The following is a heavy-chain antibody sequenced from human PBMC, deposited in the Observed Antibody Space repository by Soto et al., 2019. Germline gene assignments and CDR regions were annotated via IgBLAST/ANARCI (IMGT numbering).Heavy chain of an antibody. V-gene: IGHV1-18*01. Sequence: QVQLVQSGAEVRKTGSSVKVSCKASGYIFVTYGIAWVRQYPGQGLEWMGWISPYSVNTHLASKVQGGLTITTATSTSTAYMDLGRLTSDDTAVDYCAMVDNYVTPTPHDVWGQGTTVTVSS. CDR3: AMVDNYVTPTPHDV. CDR1: GYIFVTYG. J-gene: IGHJ6*02. D-gene: IGHD3-16*01. CDR2: ISPYSVNT.